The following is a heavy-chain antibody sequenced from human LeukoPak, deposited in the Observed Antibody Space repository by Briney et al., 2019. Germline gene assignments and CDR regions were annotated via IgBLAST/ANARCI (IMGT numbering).Heavy chain of an antibody. CDR1: GFTFSSCG. CDR2: ISGSDDGT. CDR3: AKRGPIYSSSPGNYFDY. J-gene: IGHJ4*02. Sequence: GGSLRLSCAASGFTFSSCGMTWVRQAPGKGLEWVSSISGSDDGTYYADSVKGRFTISRDNSKNTLYLQMNSLRAQDTAVYYCAKRGPIYSSSPGNYFDYWGQGTLVTVSS. V-gene: IGHV3-23*01. D-gene: IGHD6-6*01.